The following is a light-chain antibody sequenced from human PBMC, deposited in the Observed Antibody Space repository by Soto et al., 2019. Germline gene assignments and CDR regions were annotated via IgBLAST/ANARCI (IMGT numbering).Light chain of an antibody. Sequence: QSVLTQPPSASRTPGQRVTISCSGGSSNIGSNTVSWYQQLPGTAPKLVMYVNNQRSSGVPDRFSGSKSGTSASLAISGLQSEDEADYYCATWDDSLNGPVFGGGTKLTVL. CDR1: SSNIGSNT. CDR3: ATWDDSLNGPV. V-gene: IGLV1-44*01. CDR2: VNN. J-gene: IGLJ2*01.